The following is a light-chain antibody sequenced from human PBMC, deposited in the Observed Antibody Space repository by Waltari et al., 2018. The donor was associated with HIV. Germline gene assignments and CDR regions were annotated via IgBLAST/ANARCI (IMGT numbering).Light chain of an antibody. CDR2: EVN. CDR1: SNDIGPYHY. J-gene: IGLJ6*01. Sequence: QSALTPPPAASGSPGQSVTISCTGTSNDIGPYHYVPWYQQYPDKAPRLLIYEVNKRPSGVPGRFSGSKSGNTASLTVSGLQAEDEADYYCSSYAGSGNLLLFGGGTKVTVL. CDR3: SSYAGSGNLLL. V-gene: IGLV2-8*01.